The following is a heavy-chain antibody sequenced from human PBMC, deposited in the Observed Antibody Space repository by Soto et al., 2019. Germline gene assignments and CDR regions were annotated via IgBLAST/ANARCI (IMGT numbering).Heavy chain of an antibody. J-gene: IGHJ3*01. CDR2: ISESGVYT. D-gene: IGHD2-2*02. Sequence: HPGGSLRLSCTASGFTFSTYAMSWVRQAPGEGLERVSSISESGVYTDYADSVRGRFTISRDNSKNTLYVQMTSLRAEDTAVYYCAKETSPNTSYTFDFWGQGTVVTVS. CDR3: AKETSPNTSYTFDF. V-gene: IGHV3-23*01. CDR1: GFTFSTYA.